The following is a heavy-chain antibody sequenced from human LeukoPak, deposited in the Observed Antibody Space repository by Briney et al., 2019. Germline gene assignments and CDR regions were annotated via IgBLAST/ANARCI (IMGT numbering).Heavy chain of an antibody. CDR3: AREDQGVVVPAKGTGWYYYYGMDV. D-gene: IGHD2-2*01. Sequence: GGSLRLSCAASGFTFSSYEMNWVRQAPGKGLEWVSYISSSGSTIYYADSVKGRFTISRDNAKNSLYLQMNSLRAEDTAVYYCAREDQGVVVPAKGTGWYYYYGMDVWGQGTTVTVSS. V-gene: IGHV3-48*03. J-gene: IGHJ6*02. CDR2: ISSSGSTI. CDR1: GFTFSSYE.